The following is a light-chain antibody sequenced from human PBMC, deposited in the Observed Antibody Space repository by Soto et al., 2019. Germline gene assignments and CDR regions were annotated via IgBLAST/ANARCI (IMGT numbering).Light chain of an antibody. Sequence: DIQMTQSPSTLSASVGDRVTITCRASQSISSWLAWYQRKPGKAPKVLIYKASDLESGVPSRFSGSGSGTEFTLTISSLQPDDFATYYCQQYSSSPLTFGGGTKVEIK. V-gene: IGKV1-5*03. CDR2: KAS. J-gene: IGKJ4*01. CDR3: QQYSSSPLT. CDR1: QSISSW.